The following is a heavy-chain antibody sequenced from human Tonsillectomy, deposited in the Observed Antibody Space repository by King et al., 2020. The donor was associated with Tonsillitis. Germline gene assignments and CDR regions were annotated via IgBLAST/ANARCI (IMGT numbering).Heavy chain of an antibody. CDR1: GYTFSSYG. CDR2: ISGYNGNT. Sequence: VQLVESGAEVKKPGASVQVSCKASGYTFSSYGISWVRQAPGQGLEWMGWISGYNGNTKYAQKFQGRVTMTTDTSTTTSTVYMELRSLRSDDTAVYYCARVPSYYDFWSGYYMDVGGKGTTVTVPS. V-gene: IGHV1-18*01. CDR3: ARVPSYYDFWSGYYMDV. J-gene: IGHJ6*04. D-gene: IGHD3-3*01.